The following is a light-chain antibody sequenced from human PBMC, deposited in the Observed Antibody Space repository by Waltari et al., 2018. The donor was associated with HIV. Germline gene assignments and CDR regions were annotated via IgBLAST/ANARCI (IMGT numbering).Light chain of an antibody. CDR3: QSYDSSLSGSWV. V-gene: IGLV1-40*01. J-gene: IGLJ3*02. Sequence: QSVLTQPPSVSGAPGQRVTISCTGSSSNIGAGYDVHWYQHLPGTAPKLLIYCNINRPAGVPDRFSGAKSGTSASLAITGLQAEDEADYYCQSYDSSLSGSWVFGGGTKLTVL. CDR1: SSNIGAGYD. CDR2: CNI.